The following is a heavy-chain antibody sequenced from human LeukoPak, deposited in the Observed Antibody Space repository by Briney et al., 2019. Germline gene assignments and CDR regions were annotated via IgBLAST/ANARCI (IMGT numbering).Heavy chain of an antibody. CDR2: IKRDGNEK. V-gene: IGHV3-7*01. J-gene: IGHJ5*01. D-gene: IGHD3-10*01. Sequence: PGGSLRLSCAASGFTFSSDWMNWGRQAPGKGVEWVANIKRDGNEKNYVDSVKGRFSISRDNAKNSLYMQMDSLRAAHTAVYYCAKEGAYPIITYDSWGQGALVTVSS. CDR1: GFTFSSDW. CDR3: AKEGAYPIITYDS.